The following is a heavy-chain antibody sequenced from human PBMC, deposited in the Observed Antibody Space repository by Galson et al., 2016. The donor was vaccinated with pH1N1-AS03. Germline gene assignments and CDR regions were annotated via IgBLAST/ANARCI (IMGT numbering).Heavy chain of an antibody. CDR1: GYTFTNYY. Sequence: SVKVSCKASGYTFTNYYMHWVRQAPGQGLEWMGIINPSGDNTTYAQKFQGRVTMTRDTSTSTVYMELSSLRSEDTAVYYCARDQGSVRTTRAFDIWGQGTMVTVSS. CDR2: INPSGDNT. V-gene: IGHV1-46*01. CDR3: ARDQGSVRTTRAFDI. J-gene: IGHJ3*02. D-gene: IGHD1-26*01.